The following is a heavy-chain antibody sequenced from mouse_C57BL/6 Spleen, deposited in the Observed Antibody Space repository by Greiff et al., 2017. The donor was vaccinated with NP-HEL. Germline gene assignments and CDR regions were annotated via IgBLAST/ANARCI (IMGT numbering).Heavy chain of an antibody. D-gene: IGHD2-3*01. J-gene: IGHJ3*01. CDR2: IYPGNSDT. Sequence: EVQLQQSGTVLARPGASVKMSCKTSGYTFTSYWMHWVKQRPGQGLEWIGSIYPGNSDTSYNQKFKGKAKLTAVTSASTAYMELSSLTNEDSAVYYCTRFFALYDGYGWFAYWGQGTLVTVSA. V-gene: IGHV1-5*01. CDR1: GYTFTSYW. CDR3: TRFFALYDGYGWFAY.